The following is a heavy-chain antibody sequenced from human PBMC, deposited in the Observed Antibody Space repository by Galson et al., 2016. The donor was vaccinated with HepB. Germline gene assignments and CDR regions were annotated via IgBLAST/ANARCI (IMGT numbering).Heavy chain of an antibody. CDR2: IFHSGRV. V-gene: IGHV4-4*02. CDR1: GGSITSSDW. Sequence: TCAVSGGSITSSDWWSWVRQPPGQGLEWVGHIFHSGRVNYTPSLGSRVTISLDRANNHFSLRLTSVTAEDTAVYYCARHLSGDDLLTGYYLGQAFDIWGQGTVVHVSS. D-gene: IGHD3-9*01. J-gene: IGHJ3*02. CDR3: ARHLSGDDLLTGYYLGQAFDI.